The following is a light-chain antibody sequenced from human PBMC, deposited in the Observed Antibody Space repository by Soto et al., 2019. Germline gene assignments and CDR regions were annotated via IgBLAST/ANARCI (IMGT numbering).Light chain of an antibody. CDR3: QQYSGIWT. CDR1: QSIGSW. V-gene: IGKV1-5*03. J-gene: IGKJ1*01. CDR2: KAS. Sequence: DIQMTQSPSILSASVGDRVTITCRASQSIGSWLAWYQHKPGKAPKLLIYKASSLESGVPLRFSGSGSGTEFTLTISSLQRDDFATYYCQQYSGIWTFGQGTKVDI.